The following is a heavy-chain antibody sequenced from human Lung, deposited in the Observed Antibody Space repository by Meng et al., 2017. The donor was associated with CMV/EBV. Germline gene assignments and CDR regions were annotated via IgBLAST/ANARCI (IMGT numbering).Heavy chain of an antibody. Sequence: VKVSCKASGDTFSRYAISWVRQAPGQGLEWMGGIIPFFDTTNYAQKFQGRVTITTDESTSTAYMELSSLRSEDTAVYYCARDRTGDCSSTSCYNYYYYYGMDVWGQGXTVTVSS. D-gene: IGHD2-2*02. J-gene: IGHJ6*02. V-gene: IGHV1-69*05. CDR3: ARDRTGDCSSTSCYNYYYYYGMDV. CDR2: IIPFFDTT. CDR1: GDTFSRYA.